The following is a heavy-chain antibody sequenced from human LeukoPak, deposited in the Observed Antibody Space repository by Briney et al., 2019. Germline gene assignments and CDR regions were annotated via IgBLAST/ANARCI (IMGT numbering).Heavy chain of an antibody. CDR1: GGSISGSSYY. Sequence: SETLSLTCTVSGGSISGSSYYWGWIRQAPGKGLEWIGSMYYSGNTYYNPSLKSRVTISVDTSQNQFSLKLSSVTAADTAVYYCARERYYYDTTSEGNYWGQGTLVTVPS. CDR2: MYYSGNT. D-gene: IGHD3-22*01. CDR3: ARERYYYDTTSEGNY. J-gene: IGHJ4*02. V-gene: IGHV4-39*01.